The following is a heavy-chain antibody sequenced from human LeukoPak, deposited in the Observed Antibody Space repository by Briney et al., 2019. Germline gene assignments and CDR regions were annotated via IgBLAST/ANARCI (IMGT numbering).Heavy chain of an antibody. CDR3: ARVYLFGGFDP. V-gene: IGHV3-48*03. D-gene: IGHD2-21*01. CDR1: AFTFSSYE. CDR2: ISSSGNII. Sequence: GQSLRLSCAASAFTFSSYEMNWVRQAPGKGLEWVSYISSSGNIIYYADSVKGRFTISRDNAKNSLYLQMNSLRAEDTAVYYCARVYLFGGFDPWGQGTLVTVSS. J-gene: IGHJ5*02.